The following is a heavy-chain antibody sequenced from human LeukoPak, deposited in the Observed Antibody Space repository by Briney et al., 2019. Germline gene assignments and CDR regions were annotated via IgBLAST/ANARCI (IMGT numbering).Heavy chain of an antibody. J-gene: IGHJ4*02. CDR2: IYYSGTT. Sequence: SETLSLTCTVSGVSISNYYWPWVRQPPGKGLEWIGHIYYSGTTNYSPSLKSRVTISVDTSKNQFSLKLNSVTAADTAVYYCARSKGNYCSGGTCPGRLFDCWGQGTLVTVSS. CDR3: ARSKGNYCSGGTCPGRLFDC. D-gene: IGHD2-15*01. CDR1: GVSISNYY. V-gene: IGHV4-59*13.